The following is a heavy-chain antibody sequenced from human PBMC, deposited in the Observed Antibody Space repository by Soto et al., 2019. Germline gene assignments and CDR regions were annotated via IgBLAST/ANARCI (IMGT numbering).Heavy chain of an antibody. CDR3: ARDLGRGGNWFDP. J-gene: IGHJ5*02. D-gene: IGHD2-15*01. CDR2: INPNSGGT. V-gene: IGHV1-2*04. Sequence: QVQRVQSGAEVKKPGASVKVSCKASGYTFTGYYMHWVRQAPGQGLEWMGWINPNSGGTNYAQKFQGWVTMTRDTAISTADMELSRLRSDDTAVYYCARDLGRGGNWFDPWGQGTLVTVSS. CDR1: GYTFTGYY.